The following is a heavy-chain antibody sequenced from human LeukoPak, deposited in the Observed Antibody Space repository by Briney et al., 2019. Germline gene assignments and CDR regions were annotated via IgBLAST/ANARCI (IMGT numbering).Heavy chain of an antibody. D-gene: IGHD6-19*01. J-gene: IGHJ4*02. CDR1: GGSISSYY. V-gene: IGHV4-59*01. CDR2: IYYSGST. CDR3: ATPGIAVAGTLRPFDY. Sequence: SETLSLTCTVSGGSISSYYWSWIRQPPGKGLEWIGYIYYSGSTNYNPSLKSRVTISVDTSKNQFSLKLSSVTAADTAVYYCATPGIAVAGTLRPFDYWGQGTLVTVSS.